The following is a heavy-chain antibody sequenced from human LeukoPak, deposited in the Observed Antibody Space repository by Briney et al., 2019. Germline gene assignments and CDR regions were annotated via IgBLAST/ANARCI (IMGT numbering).Heavy chain of an antibody. CDR1: RGTFSSYA. Sequence: SVKVSCKASRGTFSSYAISWVRQAPGQGLEWMGGIIPIFGTANYAQKFQGRVTITTDESTSTAYMELSSLRSEDTAVYYCASSPESVRGVIYFDYWGQGTLVTVGS. J-gene: IGHJ4*02. V-gene: IGHV1-69*05. D-gene: IGHD3-10*02. CDR2: IIPIFGTA. CDR3: ASSPESVRGVIYFDY.